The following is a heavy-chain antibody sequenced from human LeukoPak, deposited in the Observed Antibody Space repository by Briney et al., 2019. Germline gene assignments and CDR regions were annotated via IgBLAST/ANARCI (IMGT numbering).Heavy chain of an antibody. CDR3: ASPPIAAARPEYFQH. V-gene: IGHV4-30-4*08. J-gene: IGHJ1*01. Sequence: SETLSHTCTVSGGSISSGDYYWSWIRQPPGKGLEWIGYIYYSGSTYYNPSLKSRVTISVDTSKNQFSLKLSSVTAADTAVYYCASPPIAAARPEYFQHWGQGTLVTVSS. CDR2: IYYSGST. CDR1: GGSISSGDYY. D-gene: IGHD6-13*01.